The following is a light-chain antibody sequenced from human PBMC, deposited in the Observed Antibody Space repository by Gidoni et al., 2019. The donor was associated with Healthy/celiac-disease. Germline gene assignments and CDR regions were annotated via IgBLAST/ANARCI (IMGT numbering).Light chain of an antibody. CDR3: QQYNSYPYT. V-gene: IGKV1-5*03. CDR1: QSISSW. CDR2: KAS. Sequence: DIQMTQSPSTLSASVGDRVTITCRASQSISSWLAWYQQKPGKAPKLLIYKASSLESGVPSRFSGSGSGTEYSLTISSLQPDEFATYYCQQYNSYPYTFGQXTKLEIK. J-gene: IGKJ2*01.